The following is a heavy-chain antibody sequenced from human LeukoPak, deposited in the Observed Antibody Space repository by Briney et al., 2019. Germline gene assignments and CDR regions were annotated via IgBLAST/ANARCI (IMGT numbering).Heavy chain of an antibody. J-gene: IGHJ4*02. V-gene: IGHV4-59*01. CDR2: LFDSGST. Sequence: SETLSLTCTVSVGSISSYYWSWIRQPPGKGLEWVAHLFDSGSTDYNPSLESRVTISVDTSKNQFSLKLRSVTAADTAVYYCATVAVIRGVTYFDYWGQGTLVTVS. CDR3: ATVAVIRGVTYFDY. D-gene: IGHD3-10*01. CDR1: VGSISSYY.